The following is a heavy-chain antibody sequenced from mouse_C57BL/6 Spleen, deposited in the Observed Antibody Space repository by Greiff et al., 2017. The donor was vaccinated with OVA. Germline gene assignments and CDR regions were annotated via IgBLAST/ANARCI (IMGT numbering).Heavy chain of an antibody. CDR1: GYTFTSYW. J-gene: IGHJ2*01. Sequence: VQLQQPGAELVKPGASVKLSCKASGYTFTSYWMHWVKQRPGQGLEWIGMIHPNSGSTNYNEKFKSKATLTVDKSSSTAYIQLSSLTSEDSAVYYCARSGHHISGYYFDYWGQGTTLTVSS. D-gene: IGHD3-2*02. CDR2: IHPNSGST. CDR3: ARSGHHISGYYFDY. V-gene: IGHV1-64*01.